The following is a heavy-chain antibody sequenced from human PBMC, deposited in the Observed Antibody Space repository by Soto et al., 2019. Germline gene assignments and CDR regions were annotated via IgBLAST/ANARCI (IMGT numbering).Heavy chain of an antibody. CDR3: ARGSNYGDYAYSFDI. V-gene: IGHV4-34*01. D-gene: IGHD4-17*01. Sequence: LCLTCAAYGGSFSCYYWNWMRQPPGKGLEWIGEINDSGSTNYNPSLKSRLTISVDTSKNQFSLKLSSVTAADTAVYYCARGSNYGDYAYSFDIWGQGTMVTVS. J-gene: IGHJ3*02. CDR1: GGSFSCYY. CDR2: INDSGST.